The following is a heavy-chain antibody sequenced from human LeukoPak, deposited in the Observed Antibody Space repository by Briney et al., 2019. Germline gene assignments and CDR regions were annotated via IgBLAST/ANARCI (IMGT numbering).Heavy chain of an antibody. Sequence: GGSLRLSCAASGFSFNNAWMNWVRQAPGKGLEWVGRIKSKTDGGTTDHAAPVKGRFTISRDDSKNTLYLQMNSLKTEDTAVYYCTTNRYSSGWDPPFAYWGQGTLVTVSS. CDR1: GFSFNNAW. D-gene: IGHD6-19*01. J-gene: IGHJ4*02. CDR2: IKSKTDGGTT. V-gene: IGHV3-15*07. CDR3: TTNRYSSGWDPPFAY.